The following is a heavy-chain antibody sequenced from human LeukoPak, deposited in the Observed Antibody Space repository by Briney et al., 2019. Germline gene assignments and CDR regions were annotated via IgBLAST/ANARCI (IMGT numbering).Heavy chain of an antibody. D-gene: IGHD6-13*01. V-gene: IGHV4-38-2*02. CDR3: ARDPPAAAGDY. Sequence: SETLSLTCTVSGYSISSGYYWGWIRQPPGKGLEWIGSIYHSGSTYYNPSLKSRVTISVDASKNQFSLKLSSVTAADTAVYYCARDPPAAAGDYWGQGILVIVSS. CDR2: IYHSGST. J-gene: IGHJ4*02. CDR1: GYSISSGYY.